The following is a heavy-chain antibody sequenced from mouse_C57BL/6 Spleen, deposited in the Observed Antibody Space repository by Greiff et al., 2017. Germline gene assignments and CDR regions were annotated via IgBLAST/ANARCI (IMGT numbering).Heavy chain of an antibody. CDR3: ARHIYYGYDDAMDY. Sequence: VQLKESGGDLVKPGGSLKLSCAASGFTFSSYGMSWVRQTPDKRLEWVATISSGGSYTYYPDSVKGRFTISRDNAKNTLYLQMSSLKSEDTAMYYCARHIYYGYDDAMDYWGQGTSVTVSS. CDR2: ISSGGSYT. J-gene: IGHJ4*01. V-gene: IGHV5-6*01. D-gene: IGHD2-2*01. CDR1: GFTFSSYG.